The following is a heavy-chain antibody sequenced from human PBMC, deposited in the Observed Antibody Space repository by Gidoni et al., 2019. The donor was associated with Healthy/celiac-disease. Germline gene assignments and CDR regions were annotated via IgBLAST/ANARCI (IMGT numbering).Heavy chain of an antibody. Sequence: HVQLVESGGGVVQPARSLRPSCAASGFPFRSYGIHWVRQAPGKGLEWVAVISYDGSNKYYADSVKGRFTISRDNSKNTLYLQMNSLRAEDTAVYYCAKDPDYDDYSNWFDPWGQGTLVTVSS. CDR1: GFPFRSYG. CDR3: AKDPDYDDYSNWFDP. J-gene: IGHJ5*02. CDR2: ISYDGSNK. D-gene: IGHD4-17*01. V-gene: IGHV3-30*18.